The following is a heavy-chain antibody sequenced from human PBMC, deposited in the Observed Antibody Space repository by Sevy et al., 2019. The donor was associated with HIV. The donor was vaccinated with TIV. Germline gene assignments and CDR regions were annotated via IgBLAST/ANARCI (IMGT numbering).Heavy chain of an antibody. CDR3: AKGGTTGPKTNYFDY. CDR2: ISGSGGST. V-gene: IGHV3-23*01. Sequence: GGSLRLSCAASGFTFSSYAMSWVRQAPGKGLEWVSAISGSGGSTYYAASVKGRFTISRDNSKNTLYLQMNSLRAEDTAVYYCAKGGTTGPKTNYFDYWGQGTLVTVSS. D-gene: IGHD1-1*01. CDR1: GFTFSSYA. J-gene: IGHJ4*02.